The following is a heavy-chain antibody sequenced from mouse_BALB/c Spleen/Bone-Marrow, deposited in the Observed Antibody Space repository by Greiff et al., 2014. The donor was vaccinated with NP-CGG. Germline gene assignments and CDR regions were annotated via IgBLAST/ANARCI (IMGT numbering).Heavy chain of an antibody. V-gene: IGHV5-15*02. J-gene: IGHJ4*01. Sequence: EVQVVESGGGLVQPGGSRKLSCAASGFAFSDYGMAWVRQAPGKGPEWVAFISNLAYSIYYADTVTGRFTISRENAKNTLYLEMNSLRSEDTAMYYCAREGGAMDYWGQGTSVTVSS. CDR2: ISNLAYSI. CDR1: GFAFSDYG. CDR3: AREGGAMDY.